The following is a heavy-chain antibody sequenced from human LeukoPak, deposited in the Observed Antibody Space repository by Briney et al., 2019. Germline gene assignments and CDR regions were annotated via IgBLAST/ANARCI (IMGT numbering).Heavy chain of an antibody. V-gene: IGHV4-39*07. CDR3: ASQNHIVVVVAATKCCSYFDY. D-gene: IGHD2-15*01. CDR1: GGSISSSSYY. Sequence: SETLSLTCTVSGGSISSSSYYWGWIRQPPGKGLEWIGSIYYSGSTYYNPSLKSRVTISVDTSKNQFSLKLSSVTAADTAVYYCASQNHIVVVVAATKCCSYFDYWGQGTLVTVSS. J-gene: IGHJ4*02. CDR2: IYYSGST.